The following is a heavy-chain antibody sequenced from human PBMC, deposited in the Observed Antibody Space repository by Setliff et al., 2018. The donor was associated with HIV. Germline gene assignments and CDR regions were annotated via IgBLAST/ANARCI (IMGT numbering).Heavy chain of an antibody. J-gene: IGHJ6*02. Sequence: ASVKVSCKASGYTFTGHYLHWVRQAPGQGLEWLGWVNPNSGDAIYAQNFQGRVTMTSDTAINAAYMELRGLRPDDTDVYYCARKFGLSTSGKYYYYYGMDIWGQGTTVTVSS. CDR2: VNPNSGDA. CDR3: ARKFGLSTSGKYYYYYGMDI. V-gene: IGHV1-2*02. CDR1: GYTFTGHY. D-gene: IGHD3-10*01.